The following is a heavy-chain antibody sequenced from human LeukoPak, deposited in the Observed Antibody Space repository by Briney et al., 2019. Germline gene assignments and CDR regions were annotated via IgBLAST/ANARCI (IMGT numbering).Heavy chain of an antibody. CDR2: INPSGGST. D-gene: IGHD4-23*01. V-gene: IGHV1-46*01. CDR1: GYTFTSYG. CDR3: ARDGDYGGTFSGYYFDY. Sequence: ASVKVSCKASGYTFTSYGISWVRQAPGQGLEWMGIINPSGGSTSYAQKFQGRVTMTRDTSTSTVYMELSSLRSEDTAVYYCARDGDYGGTFSGYYFDYWGQGTLVTVSS. J-gene: IGHJ4*02.